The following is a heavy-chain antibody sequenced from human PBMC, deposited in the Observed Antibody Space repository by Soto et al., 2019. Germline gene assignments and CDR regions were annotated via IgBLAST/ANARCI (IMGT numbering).Heavy chain of an antibody. Sequence: PSETLSLTCAVSGGSISSGGYSWSWIRQPPGKGLEWIGYIYHSGSTYYNPSLKGRVTISVDRSKNQFSLKLSSVTAADTAVYYCARGPDRWGQGTLVRVSS. CDR1: GGSISSGGYS. V-gene: IGHV4-30-2*01. CDR3: ARGPDR. CDR2: IYHSGST. J-gene: IGHJ5*02.